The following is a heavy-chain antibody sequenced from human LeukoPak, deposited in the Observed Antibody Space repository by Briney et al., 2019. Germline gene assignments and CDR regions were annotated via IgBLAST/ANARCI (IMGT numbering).Heavy chain of an antibody. J-gene: IGHJ4*02. D-gene: IGHD4-23*01. Sequence: PSETLSLTCTVSGGSISSYYWSWIRQPAGKGLEWIGRIYTSGSTNYNPSLKSRVTMSVDTSKNQFSLKLSSVTAADTAVYYCARDWDDYGGNHHPFDYWGQGTLVTVSS. V-gene: IGHV4-4*07. CDR1: GGSISSYY. CDR2: IYTSGST. CDR3: ARDWDDYGGNHHPFDY.